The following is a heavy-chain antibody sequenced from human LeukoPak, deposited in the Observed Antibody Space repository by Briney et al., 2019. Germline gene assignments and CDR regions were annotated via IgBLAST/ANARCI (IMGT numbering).Heavy chain of an antibody. CDR2: IYYSGST. CDR3: ARETPTVDTAPGYYGMDV. V-gene: IGHV4-59*01. CDR1: GGSISSYY. Sequence: SETLSLTCTVSGGSISSYYWSWIRQPPGKGLEWIGYIYYSGSTNCNPSLKSRVTISVDTSKNQFSLKLSSVTAADTAVYYCARETPTVDTAPGYYGMDVWGQGTTVTVSS. D-gene: IGHD5-18*01. J-gene: IGHJ6*02.